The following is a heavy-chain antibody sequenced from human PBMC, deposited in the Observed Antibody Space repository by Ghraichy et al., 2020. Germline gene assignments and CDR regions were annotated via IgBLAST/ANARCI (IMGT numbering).Heavy chain of an antibody. CDR2: IIPIFGTA. V-gene: IGHV1-69*13. CDR1: GGTFSSYA. J-gene: IGHJ6*02. D-gene: IGHD2-15*01. Sequence: SVKVSCKASGGTFSSYAISWVRQAPGQGLEWMGGIIPIFGTANYAQKFQGRVTITADESTSTAYMELSSLRSEDTAVYYCARGTLAARYGSPYYYYGMDVWGQGTTVTVSS. CDR3: ARGTLAARYGSPYYYYGMDV.